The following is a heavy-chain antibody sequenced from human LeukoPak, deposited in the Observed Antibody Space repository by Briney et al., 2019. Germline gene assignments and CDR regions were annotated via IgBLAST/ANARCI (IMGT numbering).Heavy chain of an antibody. V-gene: IGHV4-59*01. CDR3: ARSLEIDYGGYTNWFDP. CDR2: IYYSGST. CDR1: GGSISSYY. D-gene: IGHD4-17*01. Sequence: SETLSLTCTVSGGSISSYYWSWIRQPPGKGLEWIGYIYYSGSTNYNPSLKSRVTISVDTSKNQFSLKLSSVTAADTAVYYCARSLEIDYGGYTNWFDPWGQGTLVTVSS. J-gene: IGHJ5*02.